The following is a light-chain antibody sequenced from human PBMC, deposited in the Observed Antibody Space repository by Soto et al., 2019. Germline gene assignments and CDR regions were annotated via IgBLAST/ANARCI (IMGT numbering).Light chain of an antibody. J-gene: IGKJ1*01. V-gene: IGKV3-20*01. Sequence: IGLTQSPGTLSLSPGERATLSCRASQSVSSTYSAWYQQKPGQAPRVLIYGASSRATGIPDRVSGSGSGTDFTLTISRLEPEDGAVYYCQQGDTSPWACGQGTKGEIK. CDR2: GAS. CDR1: QSVSSTY. CDR3: QQGDTSPWA.